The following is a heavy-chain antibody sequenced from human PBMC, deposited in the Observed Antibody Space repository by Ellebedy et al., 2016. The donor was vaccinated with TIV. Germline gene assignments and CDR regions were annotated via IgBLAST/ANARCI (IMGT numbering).Heavy chain of an antibody. CDR2: ITGNGINT. CDR3: AKAPIETCRGVICYPFDN. D-gene: IGHD2-15*01. Sequence: GESLKISCAAFGFTFSNYAMSWVRQAPGKGLEWVSAITGNGINTYHTDSVKGRFTISRDNSKNTLYLQMNSLRAEDTAVYSCAKAPIETCRGVICYPFDNWGLGTLVTVSS. V-gene: IGHV3-23*01. J-gene: IGHJ4*02. CDR1: GFTFSNYA.